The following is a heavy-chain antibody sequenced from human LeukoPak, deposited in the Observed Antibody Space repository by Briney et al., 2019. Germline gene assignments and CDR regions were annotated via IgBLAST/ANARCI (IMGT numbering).Heavy chain of an antibody. J-gene: IGHJ4*02. V-gene: IGHV3-30*03. CDR2: ISYDGSNE. CDR3: ARVDRKYYDFPYFDY. Sequence: GGSLRLSCAASGFTFSDYGMHWVRQAPGKGLEWVAVISYDGSNEYYADSVKGRFTLFRDNSKNILFLQMNSLRADDTAVYYCARVDRKYYDFPYFDYWGQGTLVTVSS. D-gene: IGHD3-3*01. CDR1: GFTFSDYG.